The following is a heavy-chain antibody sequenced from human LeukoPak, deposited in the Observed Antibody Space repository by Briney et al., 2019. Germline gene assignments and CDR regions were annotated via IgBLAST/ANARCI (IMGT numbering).Heavy chain of an antibody. CDR1: GGSISNYY. Sequence: PSETLSLTCSVSGGSISNYYWSWIRQPPGKGLEWIGYIYYSGSTNYNPSLKSRVTISVDTSRNQFSLKLSSVTAADTAVYYCARMKSAAAPTPFDYWGQGTLVTVSS. J-gene: IGHJ4*02. V-gene: IGHV4-59*01. CDR2: IYYSGST. CDR3: ARMKSAAAPTPFDY. D-gene: IGHD6-13*01.